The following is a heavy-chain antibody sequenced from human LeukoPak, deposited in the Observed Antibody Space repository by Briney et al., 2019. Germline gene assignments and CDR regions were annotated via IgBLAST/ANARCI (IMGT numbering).Heavy chain of an antibody. CDR3: ARETSQKGAHYMDV. D-gene: IGHD3-16*01. J-gene: IGHJ6*03. CDR2: IYYSGST. V-gene: IGHV4-59*01. Sequence: SETLSLTCTVSGGSISSYYWSWIRQPPGKGLEWIGYIYYSGSTNYNPSLKSRVTISVDTSKNQFSLKLSFVTAADTAVYYCARETSQKGAHYMDVWGKGTTVTISS. CDR1: GGSISSYY.